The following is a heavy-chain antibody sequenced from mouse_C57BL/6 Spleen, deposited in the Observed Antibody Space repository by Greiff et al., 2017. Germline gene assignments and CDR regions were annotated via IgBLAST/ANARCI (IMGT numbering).Heavy chain of an antibody. Sequence: QVQLQESGPGLVAPSQSLSITCTVSGFSLTSYAISWVRQPPGKGLEWLGVIWTGGGTNYNSALKSRLSISKDNSKSQVFLKMNSLQTDDTARYYCARIYYDYDWNYFDYWGQGTTLTVS. CDR1: GFSLTSYA. CDR3: ARIYYDYDWNYFDY. V-gene: IGHV2-9-1*01. J-gene: IGHJ2*01. D-gene: IGHD2-4*01. CDR2: IWTGGGT.